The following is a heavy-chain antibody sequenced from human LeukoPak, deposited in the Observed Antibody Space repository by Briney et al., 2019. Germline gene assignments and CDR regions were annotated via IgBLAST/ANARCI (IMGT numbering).Heavy chain of an antibody. CDR2: INPSGGST. Sequence: GASVKVSCKASGYTFTGYYMHWVRQAPGQGLEWMGIINPSGGSTSYAQKFQGRVTMTRDTSTSTVYMELSSLRSEDTAVYYCARGGNMIAASGRAAYYSMDVWGQGTTVTVSS. J-gene: IGHJ6*02. V-gene: IGHV1-46*01. CDR1: GYTFTGYY. CDR3: ARGGNMIAASGRAAYYSMDV. D-gene: IGHD6-13*01.